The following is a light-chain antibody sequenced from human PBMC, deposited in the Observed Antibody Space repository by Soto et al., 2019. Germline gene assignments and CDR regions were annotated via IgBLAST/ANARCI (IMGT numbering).Light chain of an antibody. CDR3: QHNCCSGT. V-gene: IGKV3-20*01. Sequence: DIVLTQSPCTLSPSPGERATISCRASQSVSNDLSAWYQKKPGQAPMLLNDGASNRATGIPYRGSGCGSETDFTLTIIRLDADDFAVYYCQHNCCSGTFGQGTKVDIK. J-gene: IGKJ1*01. CDR2: GAS. CDR1: QSVSNDL.